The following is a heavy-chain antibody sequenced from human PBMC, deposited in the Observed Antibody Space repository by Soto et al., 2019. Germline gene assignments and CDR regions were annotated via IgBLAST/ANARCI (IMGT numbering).Heavy chain of an antibody. D-gene: IGHD2-2*01. CDR2: ISRDSSYK. Sequence: GGSLRLSCAASGFTFSSYWMSWVRQAPGKGLEWVSYISRDSSYKYYADSVKGRFTISRDNAKNSLYLQMNSLRAEDTAVYYCARDIVVVPAAPDFDYWGQGTLVTVSS. J-gene: IGHJ4*02. V-gene: IGHV3-21*01. CDR1: GFTFSSYW. CDR3: ARDIVVVPAAPDFDY.